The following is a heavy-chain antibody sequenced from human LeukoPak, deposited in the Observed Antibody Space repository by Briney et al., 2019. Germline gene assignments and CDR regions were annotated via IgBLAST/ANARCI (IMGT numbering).Heavy chain of an antibody. J-gene: IGHJ4*02. CDR2: IYHSGST. V-gene: IGHV4-39*01. Sequence: SETLSLTCTVSGGSITSSSYWWGWIRQPPGKELEWIGNIYHSGSTNYNPSLNSRLIISVDTSKNQFSLKLASVTAADTAVYYCASRFRYTSGWYYDSWGQGTLVTVSS. D-gene: IGHD6-19*01. CDR3: ASRFRYTSGWYYDS. CDR1: GGSITSSSYW.